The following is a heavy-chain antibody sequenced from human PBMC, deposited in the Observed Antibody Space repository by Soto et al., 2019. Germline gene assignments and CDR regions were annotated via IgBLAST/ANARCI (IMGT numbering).Heavy chain of an antibody. CDR2: VYYTGST. CDR3: ARGDGFWVGYSYLNY. Sequence: PSETLSLTCTVSGGSVSNSSHYWTWIRQPPGKGLEWIGYVYYTGSTNYNPSLHSRVTISVDTSKNQLSLTLSSVTAADTAVYYCARGDGFWVGYSYLNYWGQGTPVTVSS. CDR1: GGSVSNSSHY. V-gene: IGHV4-61*01. J-gene: IGHJ4*02. D-gene: IGHD3-3*01.